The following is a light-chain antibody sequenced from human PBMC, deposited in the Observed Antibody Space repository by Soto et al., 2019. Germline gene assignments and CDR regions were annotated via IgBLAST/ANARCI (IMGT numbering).Light chain of an antibody. CDR3: CSYTRSGTLI. V-gene: IGLV2-14*01. CDR2: DVS. Sequence: QSALTQPASVSGSPGQSITISCVGTSGDIGDYNYVSWYQQHPGKVPKVIIYDVSNRPSGASYRFSGTKSGNTASLTVSGLQAEDEADYYCCSYTRSGTLIFGTGTSSPS. J-gene: IGLJ1*01. CDR1: SGDIGDYNY.